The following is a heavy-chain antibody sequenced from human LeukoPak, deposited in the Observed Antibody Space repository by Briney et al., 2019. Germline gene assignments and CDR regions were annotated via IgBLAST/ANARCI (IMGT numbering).Heavy chain of an antibody. Sequence: PSETLSLTCTVSGGSISSYYWSWIRQPPGKGLEWIGYIYYSGSTNYNPSLKSRVTISVDTSKNQFSLKLSSVTAADTAVYYCATPSNYDAFDIWAKGQWSPSLQ. CDR2: IYYSGST. CDR3: ATPSNYDAFDI. D-gene: IGHD4-11*01. J-gene: IGHJ3*02. V-gene: IGHV4-59*08. CDR1: GGSISSYY.